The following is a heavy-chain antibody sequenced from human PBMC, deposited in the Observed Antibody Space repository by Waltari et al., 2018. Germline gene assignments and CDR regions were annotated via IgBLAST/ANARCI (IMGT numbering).Heavy chain of an antibody. CDR2: VHHSGKI. V-gene: IGHV4-4*02. Sequence: QLQLQESGPGLVEPSGTLSLTCAVSGDSMSGTNCWSWVRQSPQKGLEWIGQVHHSGKINYNPSFASRVTISGDTSNTRFSLMVTSATAADTAVYYCARDRGRGLYLDTWGPGILVTVSP. J-gene: IGHJ5*02. CDR1: GDSMSGTNC. D-gene: IGHD2-15*01. CDR3: ARDRGRGLYLDT.